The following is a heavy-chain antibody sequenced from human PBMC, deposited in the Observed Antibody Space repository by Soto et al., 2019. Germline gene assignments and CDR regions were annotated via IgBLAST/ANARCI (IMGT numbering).Heavy chain of an antibody. CDR2: IYYSGST. J-gene: IGHJ4*02. CDR1: GGSISSSSYY. Sequence: QLQLQESGPGLVKPSETLSLTCTVSGGSISSSSYYWGWIRQPPGKGLEWIGSIYYSGSTYYNPSLKSRVTISVDTSKNQFSLKLSSVTAADTAVYYCARHVGEQWLVRPYYFDYWGQGTLVTVSS. CDR3: ARHVGEQWLVRPYYFDY. D-gene: IGHD6-19*01. V-gene: IGHV4-39*01.